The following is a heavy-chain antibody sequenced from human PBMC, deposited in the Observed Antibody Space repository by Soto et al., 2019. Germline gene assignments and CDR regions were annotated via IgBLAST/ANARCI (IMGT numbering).Heavy chain of an antibody. J-gene: IGHJ4*02. Sequence: GGSLRLSCAGSGFTFSTYSMSWVRQAPGKGLEWVGFIRSKAYGGTTEYAASVKGRFTISRDDSKSIAYLQMNSLKTEDTAVYYCTRVGDGDYYDSSRDFDYWGQGTLVTVSS. CDR1: GFTFSTYS. D-gene: IGHD3-22*01. CDR3: TRVGDGDYYDSSRDFDY. V-gene: IGHV3-49*04. CDR2: IRSKAYGGTT.